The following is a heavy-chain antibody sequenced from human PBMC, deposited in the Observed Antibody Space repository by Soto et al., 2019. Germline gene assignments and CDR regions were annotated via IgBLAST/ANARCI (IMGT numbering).Heavy chain of an antibody. D-gene: IGHD5-12*01. CDR1: GDSVSRNIAA. J-gene: IGHJ6*03. CDR2: TYYKSKWYN. CDR3: ARGSWDDVSGHFYMDV. V-gene: IGHV6-1*01. Sequence: SQTLSLTCAISGDSVSRNIAAWNWIRQTPSRGLEWLGRTYYKSKWYNNYAVSVKSRVTINPDTSKNQFSLQLNSVTPEDTAMYYCARGSWDDVSGHFYMDVWGRGTTVTVSS.